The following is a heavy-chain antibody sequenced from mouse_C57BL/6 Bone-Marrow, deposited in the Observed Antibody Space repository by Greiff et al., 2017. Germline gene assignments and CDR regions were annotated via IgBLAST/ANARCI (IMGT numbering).Heavy chain of an antibody. Sequence: VMLVESGAELVRPGASVKLSCKASGYTFTDYYINWVKQRPGQGLEWIARIYPGSGHTYYNEKFKGKATLTAEKSSSTAYMQLSRLTSEDSAVYFCARGSYYEGGYWGQGTTLTVSS. V-gene: IGHV1-76*01. CDR2: IYPGSGHT. CDR3: ARGSYYEGGY. J-gene: IGHJ2*01. D-gene: IGHD1-1*01. CDR1: GYTFTDYY.